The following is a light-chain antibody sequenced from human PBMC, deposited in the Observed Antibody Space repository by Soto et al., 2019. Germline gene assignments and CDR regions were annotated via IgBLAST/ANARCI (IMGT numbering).Light chain of an antibody. CDR3: QQYGSFLPIT. CDR1: QYINTR. V-gene: IGKV3D-11*03. J-gene: IGKJ5*01. Sequence: EIVLTQSPATLSSFPGDRVTLSCRASQYINTRLAWYQHRPGQAPRLLIYQTSLRAAGIPARFSASGSGTDFTLTITDVQPEDFAVYYCQQYGSFLPITFGQGTRLEIK. CDR2: QTS.